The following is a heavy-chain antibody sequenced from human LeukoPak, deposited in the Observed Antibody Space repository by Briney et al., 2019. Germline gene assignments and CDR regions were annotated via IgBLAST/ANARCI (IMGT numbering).Heavy chain of an antibody. CDR3: AKAEDILTQGDY. CDR2: ISYDGSNK. Sequence: GGSLRLSCAASGFTFSSYGIHWVRQAPGKGLEWVAVISYDGSNKYYADSVKGRFTISRDNSKNTLYLQMNSLRAEDTAVYYCAKAEDILTQGDYWGQGTLVTVSS. V-gene: IGHV3-30*18. D-gene: IGHD3-9*01. J-gene: IGHJ4*02. CDR1: GFTFSSYG.